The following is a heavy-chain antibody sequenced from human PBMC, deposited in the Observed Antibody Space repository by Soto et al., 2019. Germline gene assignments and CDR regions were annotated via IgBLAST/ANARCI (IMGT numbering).Heavy chain of an antibody. D-gene: IGHD2-15*01. CDR1: GFTFGDYA. CDR2: IRSKAYGGTT. V-gene: IGHV3-49*03. CDR3: ARSPPVGFCSGGSCCVDY. J-gene: IGHJ4*02. Sequence: GALRLSCTASGFTFGDYAMTWFRQAPGKGLQWVGFIRSKAYGGTTEYAASVKGRFTISRDDSKNIAYVQMNSLQTEDTAVYYCARSPPVGFCSGGSCCVDYWGQGT.